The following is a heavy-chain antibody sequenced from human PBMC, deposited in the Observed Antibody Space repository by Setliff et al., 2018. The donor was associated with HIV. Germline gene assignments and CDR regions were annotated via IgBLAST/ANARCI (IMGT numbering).Heavy chain of an antibody. V-gene: IGHV4-4*07. CDR1: GDSLNTYY. Sequence: KPSETLSLTCNVSGDSLNTYYWSWIRQSGGKGLEWIGRIYASGKTTFNPSLKSRVRMSVDTSKNQFSLKLTSVTASDTAVYYCARGNNDLESFDYWGQGALVTVSS. D-gene: IGHD3-3*01. J-gene: IGHJ4*02. CDR3: ARGNNDLESFDY. CDR2: IYASGKT.